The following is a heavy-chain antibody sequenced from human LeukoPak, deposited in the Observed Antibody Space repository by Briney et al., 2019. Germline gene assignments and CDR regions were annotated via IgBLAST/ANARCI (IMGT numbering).Heavy chain of an antibody. CDR3: AQGGSEIYYYYHGMDV. V-gene: IGHV3-30*18. D-gene: IGHD3-10*01. Sequence: PGRSLRLSCAASGSTFNRFAMHWVRQAPGKGLEWVAVISYDGSDKYYADSVKGRFTISRDNSKNTLYLQMNSLRVEDTAVFYCAQGGSEIYYYYHGMDVWSQGTTVTVSS. CDR1: GSTFNRFA. J-gene: IGHJ6*02. CDR2: ISYDGSDK.